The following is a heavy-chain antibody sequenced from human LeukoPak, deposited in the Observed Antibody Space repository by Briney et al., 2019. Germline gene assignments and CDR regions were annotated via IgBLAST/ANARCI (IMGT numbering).Heavy chain of an antibody. V-gene: IGHV4-34*01. Sequence: SETLSLTCAVYGGSFSGYYWSWIRQAPGKGLEWIGEINHSGSTNCNPSLTSRVTISVDTSKNQLSLKLRYVTAANTAVYYCARGGGRYCSSTSCYPRYYYYYYMDVWGKGTTVTVSS. CDR3: ARGGGRYCSSTSCYPRYYYYYYMDV. D-gene: IGHD2-2*01. CDR2: INHSGST. CDR1: GGSFSGYY. J-gene: IGHJ6*03.